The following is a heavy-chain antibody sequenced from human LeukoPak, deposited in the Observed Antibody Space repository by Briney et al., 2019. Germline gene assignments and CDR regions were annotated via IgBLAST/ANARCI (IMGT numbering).Heavy chain of an antibody. CDR1: GGTFSSYA. V-gene: IGHV1-69*05. J-gene: IGHJ4*02. Sequence: ASVKVSCKASGGTFSSYAISWVRQAPGQGLEWMGGIIPIFGTANYAQKFQGRVTITTDESTSTAYMELSSLRSEDTAVYYCARDRRIAAAVDLFDYWGQGTLVTVSS. CDR3: ARDRRIAAAVDLFDY. CDR2: IIPIFGTA. D-gene: IGHD6-13*01.